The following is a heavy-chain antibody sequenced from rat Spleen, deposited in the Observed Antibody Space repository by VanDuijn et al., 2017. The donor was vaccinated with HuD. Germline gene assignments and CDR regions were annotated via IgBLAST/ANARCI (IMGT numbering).Heavy chain of an antibody. CDR2: IWNNGGT. CDR1: GLSLTSNS. J-gene: IGHJ4*01. Sequence: QVQLKESGPGLVQPSQTLSLTCTVSGLSLTSNSVSWIRQPPGKGLEWMGIIWNNGGTDYNSAIKSRLSISRDTSKSQVFLKISSRQTRDTARYFCARIGNYDVMDAWGQGASVTVSS. V-gene: IGHV2-47*01. CDR3: ARIGNYDVMDA.